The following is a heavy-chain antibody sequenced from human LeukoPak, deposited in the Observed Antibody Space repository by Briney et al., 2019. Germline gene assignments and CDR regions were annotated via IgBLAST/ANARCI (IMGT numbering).Heavy chain of an antibody. J-gene: IGHJ6*02. V-gene: IGHV3-23*01. Sequence: GGSLRLSCAASGFTFSSYAMSWVRQAPGKGLEWVSAISGSGGSTYYADSVKGRFTISRDNSKNTLYLQMNSLRAEDTAVYYCAKGRDIVVVPAAIRGPSYYYGMDVWGQGTTVTVSS. CDR3: AKGRDIVVVPAAIRGPSYYYGMDV. D-gene: IGHD2-2*02. CDR2: ISGSGGST. CDR1: GFTFSSYA.